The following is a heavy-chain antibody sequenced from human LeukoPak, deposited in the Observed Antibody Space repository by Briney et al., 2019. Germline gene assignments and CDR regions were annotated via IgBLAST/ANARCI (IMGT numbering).Heavy chain of an antibody. V-gene: IGHV4-59*01. CDR1: GGSISSYY. CDR3: ARDSMVRGVIRGFDP. J-gene: IGHJ5*02. Sequence: SETLSLTCTVSGGSISSYYWSWIRQPPGKGLEWIGYLYYSGSTNYNPSLKSRVTISVDTSKNQFSLKLSSVTAADTAVYYCARDSMVRGVIRGFDPWGQGTLVTVSS. CDR2: LYYSGST. D-gene: IGHD3-10*01.